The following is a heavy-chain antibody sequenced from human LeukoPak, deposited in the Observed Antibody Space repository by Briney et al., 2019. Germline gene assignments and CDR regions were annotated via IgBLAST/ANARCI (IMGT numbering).Heavy chain of an antibody. Sequence: SETLSLTCTVSGGSISSYYWSWIRQPPGKGLEWIGYIYYSGSTNYNPSLKSRVTISVDTSKNQFSLKLSFVTAADTAVYYCARGPHIAAAGDFDYWGQGTLVTVSS. J-gene: IGHJ4*02. V-gene: IGHV4-59*01. CDR3: ARGPHIAAAGDFDY. D-gene: IGHD6-13*01. CDR1: GGSISSYY. CDR2: IYYSGST.